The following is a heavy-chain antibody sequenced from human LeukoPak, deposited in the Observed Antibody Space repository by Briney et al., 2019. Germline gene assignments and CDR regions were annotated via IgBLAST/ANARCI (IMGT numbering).Heavy chain of an antibody. D-gene: IGHD1-26*01. CDR1: GFTFSDYY. Sequence: GGSLRLSCAASGFTFSDYYMSWIRQAPGKGLEWASYISSSSSYTNYADSVKGRFTISRDNAKNSLYLQMNSLRAEDTAVYYCARGWELNWFDPWGQGTLVTVSS. CDR3: ARGWELNWFDP. CDR2: ISSSSSYT. V-gene: IGHV3-11*05. J-gene: IGHJ5*02.